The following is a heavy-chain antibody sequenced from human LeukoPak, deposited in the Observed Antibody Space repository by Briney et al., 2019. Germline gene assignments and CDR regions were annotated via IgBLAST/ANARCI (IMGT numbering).Heavy chain of an antibody. CDR2: ISGSGGST. D-gene: IGHD3-22*01. CDR1: GFTFSNYA. Sequence: PGGSLRLSCAASGFTFSNYAMNWVRQAPGKGLEWVSTISGSGGSTYYADSVKGRFTISRDNSKNTLYLQMNSLRAEDTAVYYCAKRGQSDSSAYYFDYWGQGTLVTVSS. J-gene: IGHJ4*02. CDR3: AKRGQSDSSAYYFDY. V-gene: IGHV3-23*01.